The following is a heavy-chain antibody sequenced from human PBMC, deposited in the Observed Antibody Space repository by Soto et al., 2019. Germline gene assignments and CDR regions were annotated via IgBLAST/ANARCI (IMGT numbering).Heavy chain of an antibody. Sequence: SVKVSCKASGGTPGSYTCRWVRQAPGQGLEWMGRIIPNLGITNYAQKFQGRITIIVDKSTSTAYMELSSLRSEDTAVYYCARDKGYCSGASCPDFDYWGQGTLVTVSS. J-gene: IGHJ4*02. D-gene: IGHD2-15*01. CDR2: IIPNLGIT. CDR3: ARDKGYCSGASCPDFDY. V-gene: IGHV1-69*04. CDR1: GGTPGSYT.